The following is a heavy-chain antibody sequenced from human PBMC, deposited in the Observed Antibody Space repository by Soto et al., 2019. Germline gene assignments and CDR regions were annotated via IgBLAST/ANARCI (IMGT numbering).Heavy chain of an antibody. J-gene: IGHJ6*02. D-gene: IGHD3-10*01. V-gene: IGHV1-69*02. Sequence: QVQLVQSGAEVKKPGSSVKVSCKASGGTFSSYTISWVRQAPGQGLEWMGRIIPILGIANYAQKFQGRVTTPAAKTTRTAYMELRSLRSEDTAVYYCARFRGSYGMDVWGQGTTVTVSS. CDR1: GGTFSSYT. CDR2: IIPILGIA. CDR3: ARFRGSYGMDV.